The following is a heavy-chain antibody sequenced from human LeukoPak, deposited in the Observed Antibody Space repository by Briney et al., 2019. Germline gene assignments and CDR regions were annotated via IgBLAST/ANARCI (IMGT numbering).Heavy chain of an antibody. Sequence: ASVKVSCKAFGYTFTSYGISWVRQAPGQGLEWMGWISAYNGNTNYAQRFQGRVTMTTDTSTSTAYMELRSLRSDDTAVYYCARLYSSGWYVDYWGQGALVTVSS. D-gene: IGHD6-19*01. CDR2: ISAYNGNT. J-gene: IGHJ4*02. CDR3: ARLYSSGWYVDY. V-gene: IGHV1-18*01. CDR1: GYTFTSYG.